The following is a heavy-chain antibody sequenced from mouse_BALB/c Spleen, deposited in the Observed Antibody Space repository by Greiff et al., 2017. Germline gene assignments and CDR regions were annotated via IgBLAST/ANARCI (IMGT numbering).Heavy chain of an antibody. J-gene: IGHJ4*01. D-gene: IGHD1-1*01. CDR1: GFNIKDTY. CDR3: AHDYYGYAMDY. Sequence: EVQLQQSGAELVKPGASVKLSCTASGFNIKDTYMHWVKQRPEQGLEWIGRIDPANGNTKYDPKFQGKATITADTSSNTAYLQLSSLTSEDTAVYYCAHDYYGYAMDYWGQGTSVTVSS. CDR2: IDPANGNT. V-gene: IGHV14-3*02.